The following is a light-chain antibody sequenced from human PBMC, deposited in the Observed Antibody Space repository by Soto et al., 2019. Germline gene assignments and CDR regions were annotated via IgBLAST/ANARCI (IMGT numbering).Light chain of an antibody. J-gene: IGKJ2*01. CDR2: DAS. CDR3: QQYNSYTT. Sequence: DIQMTQSPSTLSASVGDRVTITCRASQSISSWLAWYQKKPGKATKLLIYDASSLESGVPSRFSGSGSVTEFTLTISSLQPDDFATYYCQQYNSYTTFGQGTKMEIK. CDR1: QSISSW. V-gene: IGKV1-5*01.